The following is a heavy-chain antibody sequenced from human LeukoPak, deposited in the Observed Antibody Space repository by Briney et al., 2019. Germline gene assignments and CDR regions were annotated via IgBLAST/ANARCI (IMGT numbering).Heavy chain of an antibody. CDR3: ASGYCTNDVCYTGGFDY. J-gene: IGHJ4*02. Sequence: PGGSLRLSCAASGFTLSSIWMSWVRQAPGKGPEWVANIKQDGSEKYYVDSVKGRFTISRDNTKNSLHLQMNSLRAEDTAVYYCASGYCTNDVCYTGGFDYWGQGTLVTVSS. D-gene: IGHD2-8*01. V-gene: IGHV3-7*01. CDR2: IKQDGSEK. CDR1: GFTLSSIW.